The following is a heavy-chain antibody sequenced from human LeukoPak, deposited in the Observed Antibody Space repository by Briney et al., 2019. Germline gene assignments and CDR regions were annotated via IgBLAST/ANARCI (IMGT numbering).Heavy chain of an antibody. J-gene: IGHJ4*02. CDR1: GFSFSSYS. Sequence: PGGSLRLSCAASGFSFSSYSMNWVRQAPGKGLEWVSVIYSGGSTYYADSVKGRFTISRDNSKNTLYLQMNSLRAEDTAVYYCARRGRYYYDFSGFQNYFDYWGQGTLVTVSS. V-gene: IGHV3-53*01. CDR3: ARRGRYYYDFSGFQNYFDY. D-gene: IGHD3-22*01. CDR2: IYSGGST.